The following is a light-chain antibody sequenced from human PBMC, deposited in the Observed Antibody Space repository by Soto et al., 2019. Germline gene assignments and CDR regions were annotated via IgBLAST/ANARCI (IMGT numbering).Light chain of an antibody. J-gene: IGKJ1*01. CDR2: RAS. V-gene: IGKV3-20*01. Sequence: TVLKQSPGTLSLYTGERATLSCRASQILSGNYLAWYQHKPGQAPRVLIYRASIRATGISDRFSGSGSGTDFTLTISRLEPEDFAVYYCQHYGASPWTFGQGTKVDIK. CDR3: QHYGASPWT. CDR1: QILSGNY.